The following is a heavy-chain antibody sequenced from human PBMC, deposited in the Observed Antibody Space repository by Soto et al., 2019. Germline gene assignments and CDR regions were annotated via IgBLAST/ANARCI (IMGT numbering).Heavy chain of an antibody. CDR1: GGSIRSTNW. CDR3: ARVIAIAVHWFGP. V-gene: IGHV4-4*02. Sequence: SETLSLTCAVSGGSIRSTNWWSWVRQPPGKGLEWIGDIYHSGSTNYNPSLKSRVTISVDKSKNQFSLKLSSVTAADTVVYYCARVIAIAVHWFGPWGQGTLVHVSS. CDR2: IYHSGST. D-gene: IGHD6-13*01. J-gene: IGHJ5*02.